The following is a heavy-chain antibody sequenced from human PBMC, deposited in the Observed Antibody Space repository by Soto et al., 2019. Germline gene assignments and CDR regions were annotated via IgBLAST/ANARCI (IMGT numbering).Heavy chain of an antibody. J-gene: IGHJ6*02. CDR1: GYSFTDYH. D-gene: IGHD2-8*01. CDR2: INPKSGGT. Sequence: ASVKVSCKASGYSFTDYHIHWVRQAPGQGLEWLGRINPKSGGTSTAQKFQGWVAMTTDTSISTASMELTRLTSDDTAIYYCARGDSTDCSNGVCSFFYNHDMDVWGQGTTVTVSS. V-gene: IGHV1-2*04. CDR3: ARGDSTDCSNGVCSFFYNHDMDV.